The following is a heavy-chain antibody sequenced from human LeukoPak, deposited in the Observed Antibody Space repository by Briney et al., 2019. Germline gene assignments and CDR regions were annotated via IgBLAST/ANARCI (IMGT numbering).Heavy chain of an antibody. V-gene: IGHV3-21*01. CDR2: ISISSSYI. J-gene: IGHJ5*02. CDR3: ARDPAGYCSGNSCESGWFDP. Sequence: GGSLRLSCVASGFTFSTYNMNWVRQAPGKGLEWVSSISISSSYIYYADSVKGRFTISRDNAKNSLYLQMNSLRAEDTAVYYCARDPAGYCSGNSCESGWFDPWGQGTLVTVSS. D-gene: IGHD2-15*01. CDR1: GFTFSTYN.